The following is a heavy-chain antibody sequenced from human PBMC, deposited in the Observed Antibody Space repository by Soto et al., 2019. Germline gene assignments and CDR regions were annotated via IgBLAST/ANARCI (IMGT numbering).Heavy chain of an antibody. V-gene: IGHV5-51*01. CDR2: IYPGDSDT. CDR3: ARVHIVTTMGFDY. J-gene: IGHJ4*02. D-gene: IGHD5-12*01. Sequence: GESLKISCKGSGYSFTSYWIGWVRQLPGKGLEWMGIIYPGDSDTRYSPSFQGQVIISADKSINTAYLQWSSLKASDTAMYYCARVHIVTTMGFDYWGQGILVTVPQ. CDR1: GYSFTSYW.